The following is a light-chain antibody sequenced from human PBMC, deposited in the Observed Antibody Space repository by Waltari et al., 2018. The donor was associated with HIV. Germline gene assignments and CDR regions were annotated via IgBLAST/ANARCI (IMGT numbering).Light chain of an antibody. V-gene: IGKV3-15*01. CDR2: DAS. J-gene: IGKJ1*01. CDR3: QXXNNWPRT. Sequence: EVVLTQSPGTVSVSPGERATLSCRTSQSISNNLVWYQMKPGQAPRLVIYDASTRATGIPVRFSGSGSGTEFTLTIASLQSEDFAVYLCQXXNNWPRTFXQGTKVEI. CDR1: QSISNN.